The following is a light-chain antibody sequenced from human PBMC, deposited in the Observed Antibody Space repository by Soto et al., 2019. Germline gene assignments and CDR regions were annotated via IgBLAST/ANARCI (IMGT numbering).Light chain of an antibody. J-gene: IGLJ1*01. V-gene: IGLV2-14*03. CDR3: VPWTADGVPYV. CDR1: NSDIGNCNH. CDR2: EVS. Sequence: QSVLTQPASVSGSPGQSITISCTGTNSDIGNCNHVSWYQQHPGKAPNLLIYEVSNRPSGVSDRFSGSKSGSTASLTISGLQPGEQAESSCVPWTADGVPYV.